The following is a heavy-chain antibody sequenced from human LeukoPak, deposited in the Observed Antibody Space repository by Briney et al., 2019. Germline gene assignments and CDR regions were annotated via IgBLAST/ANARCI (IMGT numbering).Heavy chain of an antibody. D-gene: IGHD6-6*01. CDR1: GSTFQHYT. J-gene: IGHJ4*02. V-gene: IGHV3-43*01. Sequence: PGGSLRLSCAASGSTFQHYTMHWVRQVPGKGLEWVSLISWDGTITDYADSVKGRFTVSRDNNKNSLYLQMNSLRIEDTAFYYCGKDIGISSSRTFDRCGQGTLVTVSS. CDR3: GKDIGISSSRTFDR. CDR2: ISWDGTIT.